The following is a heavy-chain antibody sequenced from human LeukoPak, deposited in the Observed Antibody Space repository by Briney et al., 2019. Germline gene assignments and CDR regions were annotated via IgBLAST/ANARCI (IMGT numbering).Heavy chain of an antibody. V-gene: IGHV4-59*08. CDR2: IYYSGST. J-gene: IGHJ4*02. D-gene: IGHD3-22*01. Sequence: PSETLSLTCTVSGGSISSYYWSWIRQPPGKGLEWIGYIYYSGSTNYNPSLKSRVTISVDTSKNQFSLKLSSVTAADTAVYYCARQPPNYYDSSGYYLFDYWGQGTLVTVSS. CDR1: GGSISSYY. CDR3: ARQPPNYYDSSGYYLFDY.